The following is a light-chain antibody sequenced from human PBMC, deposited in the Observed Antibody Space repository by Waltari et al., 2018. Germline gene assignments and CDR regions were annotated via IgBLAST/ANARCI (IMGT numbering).Light chain of an antibody. V-gene: IGLV3-19*01. J-gene: IGLJ2*01. CDR1: SLRRSS. Sequence: SSELTQDPTVSVALGQTVRIPCQGDSLRRSSARWYQQRQGQAPVLVFSGQDNRPSGIPDRFSGSTSGDTATLTITETQAEDEADYYCLSRDISSTRFFGGGTRLTV. CDR3: LSRDISSTRF. CDR2: GQD.